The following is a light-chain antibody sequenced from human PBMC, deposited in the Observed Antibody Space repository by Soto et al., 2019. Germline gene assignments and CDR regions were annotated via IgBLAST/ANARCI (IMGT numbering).Light chain of an antibody. J-gene: IGKJ1*01. Sequence: SQSPGTLSLSTGERATLSCRASQSVSSSYLAWYQQKPGQAPRLLIYGASSRATGIPDRFSGSGSGTDFTLTISRLEPEDFAVYYCQQYGSSGTFAQGTKV. CDR1: QSVSSSY. CDR3: QQYGSSGT. V-gene: IGKV3-20*01. CDR2: GAS.